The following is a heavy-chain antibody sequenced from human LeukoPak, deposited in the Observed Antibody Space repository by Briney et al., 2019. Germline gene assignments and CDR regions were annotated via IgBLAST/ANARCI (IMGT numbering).Heavy chain of an antibody. D-gene: IGHD3-10*01. CDR3: AKSGDSGSYYGGYYYYGMDV. CDR2: ISGSGGST. Sequence: GGSLRLSCAASGFTFSSYAMSWVRQAPGKGLEWVSAISGSGGSTYYADSVKGRFTISRDNSKNTLYLQMNSLRAEDTAVYYCAKSGDSGSYYGGYYYYGMDVCGQGTTVTVSS. V-gene: IGHV3-23*01. J-gene: IGHJ6*02. CDR1: GFTFSSYA.